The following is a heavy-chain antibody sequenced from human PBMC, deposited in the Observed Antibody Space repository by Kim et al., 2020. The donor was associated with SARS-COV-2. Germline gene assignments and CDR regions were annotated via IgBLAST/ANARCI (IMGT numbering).Heavy chain of an antibody. CDR1: GGSIGSYF. D-gene: IGHD3-10*01. CDR2: IYYSGST. CDR3: ARRGSGSWNFDY. Sequence: SETLSLTCTVSGGSIGSYFWSWIRQLPGKGLEWIGYIYYSGSTNYNPSLKSRVTISVDTSKNQFSLKLSSVTATDTAVHYLARRGSGSWNFDYWGQGTLV. J-gene: IGHJ4*02. V-gene: IGHV4-59*01.